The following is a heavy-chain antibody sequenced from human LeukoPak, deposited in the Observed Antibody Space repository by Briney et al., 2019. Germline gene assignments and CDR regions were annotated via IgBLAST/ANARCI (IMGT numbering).Heavy chain of an antibody. D-gene: IGHD1-14*01. CDR3: ASLRNPGAFDY. CDR2: IYYSGST. CDR1: GGSISSSYY. Sequence: TSETLSLTCTVSGGSISSSYYWGWIRQPPGKGLEWIGSIYYSGSTYYNPSLKSRVTISVDTSKNQFSLKLSSVTAADTAVYYCASLRNPGAFDYWGQGTLVTVSS. V-gene: IGHV4-39*01. J-gene: IGHJ4*02.